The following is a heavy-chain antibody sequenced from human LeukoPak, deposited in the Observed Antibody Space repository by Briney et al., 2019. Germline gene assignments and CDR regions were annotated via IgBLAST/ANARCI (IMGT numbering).Heavy chain of an antibody. V-gene: IGHV3-30*18. Sequence: GGSRRLSCAASGSTFSSYGTHWVRQAPGKGLGWVAVISYDGSNKYYADSVKGRFTISRDNSKNTLYLQMNSLRAEDTAVYYCAKDRKRAVAGTQVVLDYWGQGTLVTVSS. D-gene: IGHD6-19*01. J-gene: IGHJ4*02. CDR1: GSTFSSYG. CDR2: ISYDGSNK. CDR3: AKDRKRAVAGTQVVLDY.